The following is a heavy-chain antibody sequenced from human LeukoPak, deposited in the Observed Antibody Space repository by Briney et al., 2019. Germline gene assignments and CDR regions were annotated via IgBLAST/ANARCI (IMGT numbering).Heavy chain of an antibody. D-gene: IGHD4-17*01. CDR3: ARHWTQDYADSGAFDI. CDR2: IYYSGST. CDR1: GGSITSYY. V-gene: IGHV4-59*08. J-gene: IGHJ3*02. Sequence: SETLSLTCTVSGGSITSYYWSWIRQPPGKGLEWIGYIYYSGSTNYNPSLKSRVTISVDTSKNQFSLKLSSVTAADTAVYYCARHWTQDYADSGAFDIWGQGTMVTVSS.